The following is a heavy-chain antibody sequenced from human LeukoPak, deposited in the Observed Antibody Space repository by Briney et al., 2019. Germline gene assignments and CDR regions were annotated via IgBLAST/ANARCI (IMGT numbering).Heavy chain of an antibody. J-gene: IGHJ4*02. D-gene: IGHD5-12*01. CDR3: ASSGIRGVTTILFGL. CDR1: GFTFSSYG. V-gene: IGHV3-30*03. CDR2: MSYDGSKE. Sequence: PGGSLRLSCAASGFTFSSYGMHWVRQAPGKGLEWVAVMSYDGSKEYYADSVKGRFTISRDNSKNTLYLQMNSLRAEDTAVYYCASSGIRGVTTILFGLWGQGTLVTVSS.